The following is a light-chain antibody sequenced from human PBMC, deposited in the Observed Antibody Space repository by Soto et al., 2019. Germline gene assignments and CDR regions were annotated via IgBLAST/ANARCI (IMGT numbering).Light chain of an antibody. J-gene: IGKJ5*01. CDR1: QGIGDT. Sequence: EIVMTQSPATLSVSPGEGATPSCRASQGIGDTLAWYHQKPGQPPRLLIYDTSISATGVPDRFSGSRSGAEFTLTISSLQPEHFATYYCQQSYSTPPSTFGQGTRLQIK. V-gene: IGKV3-15*01. CDR3: QQSYSTPPST. CDR2: DTS.